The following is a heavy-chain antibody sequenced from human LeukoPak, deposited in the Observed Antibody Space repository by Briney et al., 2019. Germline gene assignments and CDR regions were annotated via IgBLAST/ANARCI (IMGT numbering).Heavy chain of an antibody. CDR1: GFTFSSYA. CDR3: AKDMVATSFDY. CDR2: ISGSGGST. D-gene: IGHD5-12*01. V-gene: IGHV3-23*01. J-gene: IGHJ4*02. Sequence: GGSLRLSCAASGFTFSSYAMSWVRQPPGKGLEWVSAISGSGGSTYYADSVKGRFTNSRDNSNNTLYLQMNSLRADDTAVYYCAKDMVATSFDYWGQGTLVTVSS.